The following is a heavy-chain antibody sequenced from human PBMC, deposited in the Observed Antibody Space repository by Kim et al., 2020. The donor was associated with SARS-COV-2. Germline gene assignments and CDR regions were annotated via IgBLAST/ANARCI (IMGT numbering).Heavy chain of an antibody. Sequence: GGSLRLSCAASGFTFSSYGMHWVRQAPGKGLEWVAVIWYDGSNKYYADSVKGRFTISRDNSKNTLYLQMNSLRAEDTAVYYCAKTYGDPFVFDYWGQGTLVTVSS. V-gene: IGHV3-33*06. CDR1: GFTFSSYG. J-gene: IGHJ4*02. D-gene: IGHD4-17*01. CDR2: IWYDGSNK. CDR3: AKTYGDPFVFDY.